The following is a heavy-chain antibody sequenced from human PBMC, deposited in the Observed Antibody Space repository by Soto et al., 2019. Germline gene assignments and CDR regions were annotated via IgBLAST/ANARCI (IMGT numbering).Heavy chain of an antibody. CDR3: AREIVATMGDWFDP. D-gene: IGHD5-12*01. CDR1: GGSISSGGYY. J-gene: IGHJ5*02. Sequence: SETLSLTCTVSGGSISSGGYYWSWIRQHPGKGLEWIGYIYYSGSTNYNPSLKSRVTISVDTSKNQFSLKLSSVTAADTAVYYCAREIVATMGDWFDPWGQGTLVTVSS. CDR2: IYYSGST. V-gene: IGHV4-61*08.